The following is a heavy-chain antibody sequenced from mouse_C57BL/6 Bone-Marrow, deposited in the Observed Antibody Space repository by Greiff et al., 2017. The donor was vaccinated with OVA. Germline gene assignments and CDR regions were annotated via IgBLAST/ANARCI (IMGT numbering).Heavy chain of an antibody. V-gene: IGHV5-16*01. CDR3: ARDGYYGSSGFAY. Sequence: EVQLVESEGGLVQPGSSMKLSCTASGFTFSDYYMAWVRQVPEKGLEWVANINYDGSSTYYLASLKSRFIISRDNAKNILYLQMSSLKSEDTATYYGARDGYYGSSGFAYWGQGTLVTVSA. CDR2: INYDGSST. D-gene: IGHD1-1*01. J-gene: IGHJ3*01. CDR1: GFTFSDYY.